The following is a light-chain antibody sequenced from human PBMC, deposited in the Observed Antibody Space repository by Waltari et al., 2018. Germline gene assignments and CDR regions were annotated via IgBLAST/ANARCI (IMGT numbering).Light chain of an antibody. CDR2: ATS. CDR3: HQRNNWPRT. J-gene: IGKJ2*01. CDR1: QPIGAY. V-gene: IGKV3-11*01. Sequence: EVVLTQSPATLSLSPGERVTLSCRASQPIGAYLAWFQQKPGQTPTLLIYATSYRAPGVPARFIGGRSGTDFTLNIDSLEPEDSAVYYCHQRNNWPRTFGRGTNIEIK.